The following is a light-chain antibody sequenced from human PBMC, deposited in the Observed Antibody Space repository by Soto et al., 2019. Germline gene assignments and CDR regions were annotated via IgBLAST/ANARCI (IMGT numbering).Light chain of an antibody. J-gene: IGLJ7*01. V-gene: IGLV2-23*02. CDR3: CSYGGSRAV. Sequence: QSALTQPASVSGSPGQSITISCTGTSSDVGSHNLVSWYQQHPGQAPKLMFYEVIKRPLGVSARFSASKSGNTASLTISGLQAEDEADYYCCSYGGSRAVFGGGTQLTVL. CDR1: SSDVGSHNL. CDR2: EVI.